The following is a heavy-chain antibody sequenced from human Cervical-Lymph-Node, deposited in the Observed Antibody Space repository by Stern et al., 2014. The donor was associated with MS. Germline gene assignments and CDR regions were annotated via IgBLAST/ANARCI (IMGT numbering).Heavy chain of an antibody. V-gene: IGHV1-58*01. J-gene: IGHJ4*02. CDR1: GFTQSILA. CDR3: AADLRGTGDF. Sequence: QMQLVQSGPEVKKPGTSMMLSCKASGFTQSILAVQWVRQARGQALEWIGWIAVGSGNTNYAQKFQERVTITRDMSTRTAYLELSRLRSEDTAVYYCAADLRGTGDFWGQGTLVTVSS. CDR2: IAVGSGNT. D-gene: IGHD2-15*01.